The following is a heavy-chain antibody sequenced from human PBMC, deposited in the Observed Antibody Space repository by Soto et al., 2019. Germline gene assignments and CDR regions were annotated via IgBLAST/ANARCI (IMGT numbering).Heavy chain of an antibody. CDR3: ARVPYDSSGYYYYFDY. J-gene: IGHJ4*02. D-gene: IGHD3-22*01. Sequence: LRLSCAASGFTFSSYEMNWVRQAPGKGLEWVSYISSSGSTIYYADSVKGRFTISRDNAKNSLYLQMNSLRAEDTAVYYCARVPYDSSGYYYYFDYWGQGTLVTVSS. CDR1: GFTFSSYE. CDR2: ISSSGSTI. V-gene: IGHV3-48*03.